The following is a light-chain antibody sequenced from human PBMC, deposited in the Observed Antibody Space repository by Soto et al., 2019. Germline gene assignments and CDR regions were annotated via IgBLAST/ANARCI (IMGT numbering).Light chain of an antibody. CDR2: KAS. V-gene: IGKV1-5*03. J-gene: IGKJ1*01. CDR1: QSISSW. Sequence: DIQIVQFSSTLTAPVGDGVTVTWRASQSISSWVAWYQQKPGKGPKLLIYKASHLESGVPSRFSGSGSGTEFTLTISSLQPGDFATYYCQHYNTYPWTFGHGTKVDIK. CDR3: QHYNTYPWT.